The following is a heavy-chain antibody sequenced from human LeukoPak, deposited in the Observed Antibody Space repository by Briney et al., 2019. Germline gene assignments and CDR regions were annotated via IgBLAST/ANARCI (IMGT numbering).Heavy chain of an antibody. J-gene: IGHJ6*03. CDR3: ARLGYIGGSSDPNYHMDV. CDR2: INTNTGNP. Sequence: ASVKVSCKASGYTFTSYAMNWVRQAPGQGLEWMGWINTNTGNPTYAQGFTGRFVFSLDTSVSTAYLQISSLKAEDTAVYYCARLGYIGGSSDPNYHMDVWGKGTTVTVSS. CDR1: GYTFTSYA. V-gene: IGHV7-4-1*02. D-gene: IGHD6-6*01.